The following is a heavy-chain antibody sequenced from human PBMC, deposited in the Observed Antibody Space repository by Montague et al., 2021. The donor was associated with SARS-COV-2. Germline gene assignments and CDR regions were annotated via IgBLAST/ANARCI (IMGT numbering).Heavy chain of an antibody. Sequence: SLRLSCAASGFIFTDHYMDWVRQAPGKGLEWVGRSRNEANGYSTEYAASVKGRFTISRDDSVNSLYLQMKSLRNEDTAIYYCTRADKSVYSFDYWGQGALVTVSS. D-gene: IGHD5/OR15-5a*01. V-gene: IGHV3-72*01. J-gene: IGHJ4*02. CDR1: GFIFTDHY. CDR2: SRNEANGYST. CDR3: TRADKSVYSFDY.